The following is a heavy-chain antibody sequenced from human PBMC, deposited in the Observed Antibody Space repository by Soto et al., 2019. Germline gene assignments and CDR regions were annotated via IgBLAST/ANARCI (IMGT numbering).Heavy chain of an antibody. D-gene: IGHD6-19*01. CDR1: GFSLSTSGVG. Sequence: QITLKESGPTLVKPTQTLTLTCTFSGFSLSTSGVGVGWIRQPPGKALEWLALIYWDDDKRYSPSLKSRLTITKDPSKNQVVLTMTNMDPVETATYYCAHSVRGWLDYWGQGTLVTVSS. CDR2: IYWDDDK. CDR3: AHSVRGWLDY. J-gene: IGHJ4*02. V-gene: IGHV2-5*02.